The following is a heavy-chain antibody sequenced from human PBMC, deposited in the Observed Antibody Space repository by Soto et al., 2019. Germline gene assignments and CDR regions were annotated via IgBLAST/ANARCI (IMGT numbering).Heavy chain of an antibody. CDR3: GKVLVGATGHTDSDS. J-gene: IGHJ4*02. CDR2: IDYNGVT. V-gene: IGHV4-39*01. Sequence: SETLSLTCTVSGGSIYRSGYYWGWIRQPPGRGLEWIGNIDYNGVTYSNPSLKSRVTISRDTSKNQFSLKLTSVTAADTALYYCGKVLVGATGHTDSDSWGPGTLVTVYS. D-gene: IGHD2-15*01. CDR1: GGSIYRSGYY.